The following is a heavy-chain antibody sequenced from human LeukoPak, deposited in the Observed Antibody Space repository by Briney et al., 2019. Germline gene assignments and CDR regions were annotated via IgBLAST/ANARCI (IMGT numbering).Heavy chain of an antibody. CDR3: ARAKPSIAAAGTIGY. Sequence: SETLSLTCTVSGYSISSGYYWGWIRQTPGKGLEWIGSIYHSGSTYYNPSLKSRVTISVDTSKNQFSLKLSSVAAGDTAVYYCARAKPSIAAAGTIGYWGQGSLVTVSS. J-gene: IGHJ4*02. D-gene: IGHD6-13*01. V-gene: IGHV4-38-2*02. CDR1: GYSISSGYY. CDR2: IYHSGST.